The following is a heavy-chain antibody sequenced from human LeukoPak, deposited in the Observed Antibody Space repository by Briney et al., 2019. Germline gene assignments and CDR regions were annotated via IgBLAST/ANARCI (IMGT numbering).Heavy chain of an antibody. CDR1: GLTFSSCS. CDR3: ARDVNGYDY. CDR2: ISSSSSYI. J-gene: IGHJ4*02. Sequence: GGSLRLSCAASGLTFSSCSMNWVRQAPGQGLEWVSSISSSSSYIYYADSVKGRFTISRDNAKTSLYLQMNSLRAEDTAVYYCARDVNGYDYWGQGTLDTVSS. V-gene: IGHV3-21*01. D-gene: IGHD5-18*01.